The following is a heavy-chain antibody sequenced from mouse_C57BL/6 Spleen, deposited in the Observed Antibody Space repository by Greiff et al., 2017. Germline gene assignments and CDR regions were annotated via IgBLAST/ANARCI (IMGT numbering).Heavy chain of an antibody. J-gene: IGHJ1*03. CDR1: GYTFTSYW. CDR2: IDPSDSYT. Sequence: QVQLQQPGAELVMPGASVKLSCKASGYTFTSYWMHWVKQRPGQGLEWIGEIDPSDSYTNYNQKFKGKSTLTVDKSSSTAYMQLSSLTSEDSAVYYCARSGGRRNGYWYFDVWGTGTTITVSS. CDR3: ARSGGRRNGYWYFDV. V-gene: IGHV1-69*01. D-gene: IGHD3-2*02.